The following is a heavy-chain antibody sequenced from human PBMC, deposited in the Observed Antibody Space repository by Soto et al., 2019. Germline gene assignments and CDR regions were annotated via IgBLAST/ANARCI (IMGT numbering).Heavy chain of an antibody. J-gene: IGHJ6*02. CDR2: IYHSGST. CDR1: GGSISSGGYS. CDR3: ARLPDQYYYYYGMDV. Sequence: SETLSLTCAASGGSISSGGYSWSWIRQPPGKGLEWIGYIYHSGSTYYNPSLKSRVTISVDRSKNQFSLKLSSVTAADTAVYYCARLPDQYYYYYGMDVWGQGTTVTVSS. D-gene: IGHD2-2*01. V-gene: IGHV4-30-2*01.